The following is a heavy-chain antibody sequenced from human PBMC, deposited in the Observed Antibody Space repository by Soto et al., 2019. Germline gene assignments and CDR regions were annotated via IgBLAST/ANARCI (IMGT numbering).Heavy chain of an antibody. J-gene: IGHJ6*02. V-gene: IGHV4-31*03. Sequence: SETLSLTCTVSGGSISSGGYYWSWIRQHPGKGLEWIGYIYYSGSTYYNPSLKSRVTISVDTSKNQFSLKLSSVTAADTAVYYCARVGGLMVPYRNYYGMDVWGQGTTVTVSS. CDR2: IYYSGST. D-gene: IGHD3-16*02. CDR3: ARVGGLMVPYRNYYGMDV. CDR1: GGSISSGGYY.